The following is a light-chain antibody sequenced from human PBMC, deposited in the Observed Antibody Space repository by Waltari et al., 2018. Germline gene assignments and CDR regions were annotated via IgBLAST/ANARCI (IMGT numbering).Light chain of an antibody. CDR2: GVI. J-gene: IGLJ2*01. Sequence: QSVLPQPPSASGTPGQRVTISCSGSSSNIGVSTVNWYQQFPGTAPKLLIYGVIQRPSGVPDRFSGSKSGTSASLAISGLQSEDEADYFCAAWDRSLRIVVFGG. V-gene: IGLV1-44*01. CDR3: AAWDRSLRIVV. CDR1: SSNIGVST.